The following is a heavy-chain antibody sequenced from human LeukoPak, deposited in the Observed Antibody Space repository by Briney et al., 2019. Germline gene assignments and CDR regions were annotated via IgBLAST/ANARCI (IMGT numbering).Heavy chain of an antibody. CDR2: ISGSGGST. J-gene: IGHJ4*02. CDR3: AKDPSGSYQRGVY. CDR1: GFTFSSYA. D-gene: IGHD1-26*01. V-gene: IGHV3-23*01. Sequence: PGGSLRLSCAAPGFTFSSYAMSWVRQAPGKGLEWVSAISGSGGSTYYADSVKGRFTISRDNSKNTLYLQMNSLRAEDTAVYYCAKDPSGSYQRGVYWGQGTLVTVSS.